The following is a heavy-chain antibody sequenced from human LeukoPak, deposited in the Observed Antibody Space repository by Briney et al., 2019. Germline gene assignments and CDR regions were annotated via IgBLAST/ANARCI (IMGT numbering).Heavy chain of an antibody. CDR1: GGSISSRIYY. J-gene: IGHJ4*02. Sequence: SETLSLTCAVSGGSISSRIYYWGWIRQPPGKGLVWIGSIFYSGSTYYNPSLKSRVTISVDTSKNQFSLKLSSVTAADTAVYYCARRARGSYLYYFDYWGQGTLVTVSS. CDR3: ARRARGSYLYYFDY. D-gene: IGHD3-10*01. CDR2: IFYSGST. V-gene: IGHV4-39*01.